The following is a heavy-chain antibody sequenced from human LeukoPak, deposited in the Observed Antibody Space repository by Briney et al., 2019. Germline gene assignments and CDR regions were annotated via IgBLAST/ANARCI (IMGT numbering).Heavy chain of an antibody. V-gene: IGHV4-30-2*01. Sequence: SQTLSLTCAVSGGSISSGGYSWSWIRQPPGKGLEWIGYIYHSGSTYYNPSLKSRVTISVDTSKNQFSLKLSSVTAADTAVYYCASFTEIGYYDSSGSPSRGADYWGQGTLVTVSS. J-gene: IGHJ4*02. D-gene: IGHD3-22*01. CDR3: ASFTEIGYYDSSGSPSRGADY. CDR1: GGSISSGGYS. CDR2: IYHSGST.